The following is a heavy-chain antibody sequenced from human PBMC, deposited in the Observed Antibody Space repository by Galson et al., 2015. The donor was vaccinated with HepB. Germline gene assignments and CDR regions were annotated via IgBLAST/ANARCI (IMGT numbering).Heavy chain of an antibody. CDR3: SKGSRRSGWTD. D-gene: IGHD6-19*01. J-gene: IGHJ4*02. CDR2: ISSSGSSI. CDR1: GFTFSDYY. Sequence: SLRLSCAASGFTFSDYYMSWVRQAPGKGLEWVSYISSSGSSIYYTDSVKGRFTISRDNAKSTLYLHMNSLRAEDTAVYYCSKGSRRSGWTDWGQGTLVTVSS. V-gene: IGHV3-11*01.